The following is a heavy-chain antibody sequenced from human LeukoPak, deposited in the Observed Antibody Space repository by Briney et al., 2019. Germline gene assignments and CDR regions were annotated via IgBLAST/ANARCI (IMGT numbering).Heavy chain of an antibody. CDR3: ASPYSSSWYFQH. CDR1: GGSISSYY. Sequence: SETLSLTCTVSGGSISSYYWSWIRQPPGKGLEWIGYIYYSGSTYYNPSLKSRVTISVDTSKNQFSLKLSSVTAADTAVYYCASPYSSSWYFQHWGQGTLVTVSS. CDR2: IYYSGST. V-gene: IGHV4-59*12. D-gene: IGHD6-13*01. J-gene: IGHJ1*01.